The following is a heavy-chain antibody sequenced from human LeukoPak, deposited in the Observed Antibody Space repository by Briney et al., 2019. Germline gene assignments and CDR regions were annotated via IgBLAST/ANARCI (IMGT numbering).Heavy chain of an antibody. V-gene: IGHV3-7*01. J-gene: IGHJ5*02. CDR2: IKQDGSEK. Sequence: PGGSLRLSCAASGFTFSRYWMSWVRQAPGKGLEWVANIKQDGSEKYYVDSVKGRFTISRDNAKKSLYLQMNSLRDADTALYYCAREVPGPGPHGLILTDYYTGRRFDPWGQGTLVTVSS. D-gene: IGHD3-9*01. CDR3: AREVPGPGPHGLILTDYYTGRRFDP. CDR1: GFTFSRYW.